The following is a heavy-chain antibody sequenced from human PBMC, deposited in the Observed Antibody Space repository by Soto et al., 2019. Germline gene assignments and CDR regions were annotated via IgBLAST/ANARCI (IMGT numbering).Heavy chain of an antibody. Sequence: ASVKVSCKASGYTFTSYAIHWVRQAPGQSLEWMGWIYTANGDTKYLQKFQGRVTFTRDTSANTAYMEVSSLRSEDTAVYFCAPVDLGDYWGQGTTVTVSS. CDR1: GYTFTSYA. CDR3: APVDLGDY. J-gene: IGHJ4*02. D-gene: IGHD3-16*01. V-gene: IGHV1-3*04. CDR2: IYTANGDT.